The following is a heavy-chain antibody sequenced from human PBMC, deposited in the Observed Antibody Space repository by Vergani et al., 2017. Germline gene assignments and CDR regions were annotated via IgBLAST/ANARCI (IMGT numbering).Heavy chain of an antibody. D-gene: IGHD5-12*01. J-gene: IGHJ6*03. CDR1: GGSLSGYY. CDR3: ARAGDYSGYDYPLGGYYMDV. CDR2: INHSGST. Sequence: QVQLQQWGAGLLKPSETLSLTCAVYGGSLSGYYWSWIRQPPGKGLEWIGEINHSGSTNYNPSLKSRVTISVDTSKNQFSLKLSSVTAADTAVYYCARAGDYSGYDYPLGGYYMDVWGKGTTVTVSS. V-gene: IGHV4-34*01.